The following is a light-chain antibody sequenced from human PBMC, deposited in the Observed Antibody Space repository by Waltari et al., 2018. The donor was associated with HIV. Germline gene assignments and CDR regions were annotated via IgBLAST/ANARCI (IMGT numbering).Light chain of an antibody. J-gene: IGLJ3*02. CDR1: YIGSKS. CDR3: QVWDGSNDHPV. V-gene: IGLV3-21*04. CDR2: YDS. Sequence: SYVLTQPPSVSVAPGQTARISCGGAYIGSKSVHWYQQKPGQAPVLVIYYDSDRPSGIPERFSGSNSGNTATLTISRVEAGDEADYCCQVWDGSNDHPVFGGGTKLTVL.